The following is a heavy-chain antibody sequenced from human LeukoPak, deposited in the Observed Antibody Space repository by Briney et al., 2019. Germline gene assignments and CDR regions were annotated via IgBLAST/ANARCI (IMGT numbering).Heavy chain of an antibody. D-gene: IGHD5-18*01. J-gene: IGHJ4*02. Sequence: GGSLSLSCAASGFTFSSFSMNWVRQAPGKGLEWGSSITSSSSYIYYADSVKGRITISRNNAKNSLYLQMNSLRAEDTAVYYCARDAVGTRVDTAMVSSDYWGQGTLVTVSS. V-gene: IGHV3-21*01. CDR3: ARDAVGTRVDTAMVSSDY. CDR1: GFTFSSFS. CDR2: ITSSSSYI.